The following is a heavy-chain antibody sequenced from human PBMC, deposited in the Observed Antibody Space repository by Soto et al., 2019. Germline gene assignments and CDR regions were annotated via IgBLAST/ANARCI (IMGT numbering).Heavy chain of an antibody. D-gene: IGHD3-22*01. CDR3: ARAGELRYYDSSGYNDHKYQPLPAFDI. J-gene: IGHJ3*02. CDR2: VTPNRVGT. V-gene: IGHV1-2*04. Sequence: QGQLVPLGPGVRKPGASGKVSCKAPGYTFTGYNMHWVRKPPGQGLAWMGWVTPNRVGTSYAEKYQGWGTMPRHTAISTAYMELSRLRSYDTAVYYSARAGELRYYDSSGYNDHKYQPLPAFDIWGQGTMVPVSS. CDR1: GYTFTGYN.